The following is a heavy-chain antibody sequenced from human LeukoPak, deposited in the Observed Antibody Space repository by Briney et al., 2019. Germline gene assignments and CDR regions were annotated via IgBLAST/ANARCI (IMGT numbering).Heavy chain of an antibody. CDR3: ARGLGRTIAAAGSIDY. Sequence: GASVKVSCKASGYTFTSYDINWVRQATGQGLEWMGWMNPNSGNTGYAQKFQGRVTMTRNTSISTAYMELSSLRSEDTAVYYCARGLGRTIAAAGSIDYWGQGTLVTVSS. CDR1: GYTFTSYD. D-gene: IGHD6-13*01. J-gene: IGHJ4*02. V-gene: IGHV1-8*01. CDR2: MNPNSGNT.